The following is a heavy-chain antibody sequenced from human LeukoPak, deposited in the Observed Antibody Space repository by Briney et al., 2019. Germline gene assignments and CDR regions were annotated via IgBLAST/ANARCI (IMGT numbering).Heavy chain of an antibody. V-gene: IGHV3-23*01. CDR1: GFTFSSYA. Sequence: GGSLRLSCAASGFTFSSYAVSWARQAPGKGLEWVSAISGGGDNTYYADSVKGRFTISRDNSKNTLYLHMNSLRAEDTAVYYCAKERGSLPAGQNRFDYWGQGTLVTVSS. D-gene: IGHD2-2*01. J-gene: IGHJ4*02. CDR2: ISGGGDNT. CDR3: AKERGSLPAGQNRFDY.